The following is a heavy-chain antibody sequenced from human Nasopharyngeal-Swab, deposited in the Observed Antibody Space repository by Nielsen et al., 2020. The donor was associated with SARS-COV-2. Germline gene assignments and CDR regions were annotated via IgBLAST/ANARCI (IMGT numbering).Heavy chain of an antibody. Sequence: GGSLRLSCAASGFTFSSYGMHWVRQAPGKGLEWVAVIWYDGSNKYYADSVKGRFTFSRDNSKNTLYLQMNSLRAEDTAVYYCARELAAAGTGGNWGQGTLVTVSS. D-gene: IGHD6-13*01. J-gene: IGHJ4*02. CDR3: ARELAAAGTGGN. CDR2: IWYDGSNK. V-gene: IGHV3-33*01. CDR1: GFTFSSYG.